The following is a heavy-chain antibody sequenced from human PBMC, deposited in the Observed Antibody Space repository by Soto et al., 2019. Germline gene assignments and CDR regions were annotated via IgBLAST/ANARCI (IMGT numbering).Heavy chain of an antibody. CDR1: GFTVSSNY. CDR3: ARFGPVGPTLSSAFDI. Sequence: GGSLRLSCAASGFTVSSNYMSWVRQAPGKGLEWVSVIYSGGSTYYADSVKGRFTISRDNSKNTLYLQMNSLRAEDTAVYYCARFGPVGPTLSSAFDIWGQGTMVTVSS. J-gene: IGHJ3*02. D-gene: IGHD1-26*01. CDR2: IYSGGST. V-gene: IGHV3-53*01.